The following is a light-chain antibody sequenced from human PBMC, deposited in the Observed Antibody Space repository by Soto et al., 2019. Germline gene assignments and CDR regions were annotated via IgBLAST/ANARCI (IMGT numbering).Light chain of an antibody. J-gene: IGLJ1*01. CDR3: SSYTSSYTDV. V-gene: IGLV1-40*01. CDR1: SSNIGAGYD. Sequence: QSVLTQPPSVSGAPGQRVTISCTGSSSNIGAGYDVHWYQQLPGTAPKLLIYGNSNRPSGVPDRFSGSKSGTSASLAITGLQAEDEADYYCSSYTSSYTDVFGTGTKLTVL. CDR2: GNS.